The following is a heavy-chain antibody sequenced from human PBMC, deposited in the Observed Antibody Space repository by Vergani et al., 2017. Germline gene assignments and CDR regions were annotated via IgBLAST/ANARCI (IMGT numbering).Heavy chain of an antibody. J-gene: IGHJ4*02. CDR3: ARHLKGETILEWLLFPDY. CDR2: IYYSGST. CDR1: GGSISSGGYY. V-gene: IGHV4-31*03. D-gene: IGHD3-3*01. Sequence: QVQLQESGPGLVKPSQTLSLTCTVSGGSISSGGYYWSWIRQHPGKGLEWIGYIYYSGSTYYNPSLKSRVTISVDTSKNQFSLKLSSVTAADTAVYYCARHLKGETILEWLLFPDYWGQGTLVTVSS.